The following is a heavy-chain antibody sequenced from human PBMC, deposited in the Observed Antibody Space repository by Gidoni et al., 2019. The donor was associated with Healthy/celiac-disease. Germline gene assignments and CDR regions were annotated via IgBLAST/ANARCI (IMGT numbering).Heavy chain of an antibody. CDR2: IKSKTDGGTT. Sequence: EVQLVESGGGLVKPGGSLRLSCAASGFTFSNAWMSWVRQAPGKGLEWVGRIKSKTDGGTTDYAAPVKGRFTISRDDSKNTLYLQMNSLKTEDTAVYYCTTARDYYDSSGYPNYGMDVWGQGTTVTVSS. D-gene: IGHD3-22*01. V-gene: IGHV3-15*01. J-gene: IGHJ6*02. CDR3: TTARDYYDSSGYPNYGMDV. CDR1: GFTFSNAW.